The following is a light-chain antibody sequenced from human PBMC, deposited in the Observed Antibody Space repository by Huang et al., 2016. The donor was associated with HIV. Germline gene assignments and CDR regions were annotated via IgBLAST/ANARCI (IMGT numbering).Light chain of an antibody. V-gene: IGKV2-28*01. CDR2: LGS. CDR1: QSLVHSNGYNY. J-gene: IGKJ1*01. CDR3: MQALQTWT. Sequence: DIVMTQSPLSLPVTPGEPASISCRSSQSLVHSNGYNYLDWYLQKPGQSPQLLIYLGSNRASGVPDRFSGSGSGTDFTLKISRVEAEDVGVYYCMQALQTWTFGQGTKLEIK.